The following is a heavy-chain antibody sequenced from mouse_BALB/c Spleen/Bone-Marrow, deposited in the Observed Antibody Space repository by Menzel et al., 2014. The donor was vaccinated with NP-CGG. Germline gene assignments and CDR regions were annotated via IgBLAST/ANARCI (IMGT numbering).Heavy chain of an antibody. Sequence: EVKLMESGGGLVKSGGSLKLSCAASGFSFNSYGMSWVRQTPEKRLEWVATISGGGSYTFNPDSVKGRFTISRDNAKNNLYLQLSSLRPEDTALYYCARHAYYDQTEVSFVYWGQGTLVTVSA. CDR1: GFSFNSYG. D-gene: IGHD2-4*01. CDR2: ISGGGSYT. CDR3: ARHAYYDQTEVSFVY. J-gene: IGHJ3*01. V-gene: IGHV5-9-2*01.